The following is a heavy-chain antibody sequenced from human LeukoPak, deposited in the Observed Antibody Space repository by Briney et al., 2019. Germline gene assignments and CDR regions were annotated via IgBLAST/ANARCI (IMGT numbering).Heavy chain of an antibody. CDR2: ISGSGGST. D-gene: IGHD5-18*01. CDR1: GFTFSSYA. V-gene: IGHV3-23*01. CDR3: AKWGYSYGYPYYYYYMDV. Sequence: GGSLRLSCAASGFTFSSYAMSWVRQAPGKGLKWVSAISGSGGSTYYADSVKGRFTISRDNSKNTLYLQMNSLRAGDTAVYYCAKWGYSYGYPYYYYYMDVWGKGTTVTVSS. J-gene: IGHJ6*03.